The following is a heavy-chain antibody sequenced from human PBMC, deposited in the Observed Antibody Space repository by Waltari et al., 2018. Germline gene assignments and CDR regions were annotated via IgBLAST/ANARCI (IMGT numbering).Heavy chain of an antibody. D-gene: IGHD3-10*01. CDR2: INHSGST. V-gene: IGHV4-34*01. CDR3: ARGAYGSGSYYNVRRTFFDY. J-gene: IGHJ4*02. Sequence: WIGEINHSGSTNYNPSLKSRVTISVDPSKNQFSLKLSSVTAADTAVYYCARGAYGSGSYYNVRRTFFDYWGQGTLVTVSS.